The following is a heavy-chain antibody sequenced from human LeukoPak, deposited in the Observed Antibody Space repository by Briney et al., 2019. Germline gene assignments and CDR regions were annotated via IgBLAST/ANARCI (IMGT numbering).Heavy chain of an antibody. CDR1: GYTFTDYY. CDR3: ARAAYCSSTSCSYYYGMDV. Sequence: ASVKVSCKASGYTFTDYYMHWVRQAPGQGLEWMGWINPNSGGTNYAQKFQGRVTMTRDTSISTAYMDLSSLRSDDTAMYYCARAAYCSSTSCSYYYGMDVWGQGTTVTVSS. CDR2: INPNSGGT. D-gene: IGHD2-2*01. V-gene: IGHV1-2*02. J-gene: IGHJ6*02.